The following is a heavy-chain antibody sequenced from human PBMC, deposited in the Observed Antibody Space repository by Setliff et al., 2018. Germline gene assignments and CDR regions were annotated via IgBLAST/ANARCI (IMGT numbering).Heavy chain of an antibody. CDR3: AREWQVGSGWVDTVDI. V-gene: IGHV3-7*01. CDR1: GFTFNSFW. CDR2: IKQDGSDK. D-gene: IGHD1-26*01. Sequence: PGGSLRLSCAASGFTFNSFWMGWVRQAPGKGLEWVANIKQDGSDKYYVDSAKGRFTISRDNARNSLYLQMDSLRADDTAVYFCAREWQVGSGWVDTVDIWGQGTMVTVSS. J-gene: IGHJ3*02.